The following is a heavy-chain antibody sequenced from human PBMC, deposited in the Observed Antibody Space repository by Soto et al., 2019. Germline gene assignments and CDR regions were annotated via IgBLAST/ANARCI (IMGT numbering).Heavy chain of an antibody. CDR3: AKDGRHCSGGSCPQGH. Sequence: GASVKVSCKTSGYTLTGHHIHWVRQAPGQGLEWMGWINPISGGTKYREKFQGRVSITRDKSSSTAYMELSSLTSDDSAVYYCAKDGRHCSGGSCPQGHWGQGTLVTVSS. CDR1: GYTLTGHH. V-gene: IGHV1-2*02. CDR2: INPISGGT. J-gene: IGHJ4*02. D-gene: IGHD2-15*01.